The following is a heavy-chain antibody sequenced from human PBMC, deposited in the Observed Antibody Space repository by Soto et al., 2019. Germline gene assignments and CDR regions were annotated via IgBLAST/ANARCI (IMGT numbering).Heavy chain of an antibody. CDR1: GFTFTSSA. CDR2: IVVGSGNT. J-gene: IGHJ4*02. D-gene: IGHD3-3*01. CDR3: AGGPAYDFWSGYYD. Sequence: SVKVSCKASGFTFTSSAVQWVRQARGQRLEWIGWIVVGSGNTNYAQKFQERVTITRDMSTSTAYMELSSLRSEDTAVYYCAGGPAYDFWSGYYDWGQGTLDTVSS. V-gene: IGHV1-58*01.